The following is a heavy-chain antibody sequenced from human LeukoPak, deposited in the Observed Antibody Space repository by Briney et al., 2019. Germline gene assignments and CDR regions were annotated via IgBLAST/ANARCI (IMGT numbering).Heavy chain of an antibody. J-gene: IGHJ4*02. V-gene: IGHV1-2*02. D-gene: IGHD6-13*01. CDR1: GYTFTGYY. CDR3: ARPSGYSSSWYPY. CDR2: INPNSGGT. Sequence: GASAKVSCKASGYTFTGYYMHWVRQAPGQGLEWMGWINPNSGGTNYAQKFQGRVTMTRDTSISTAYMELSRLRSDDTAVYYCARPSGYSSSWYPYWGQGTLVTVSS.